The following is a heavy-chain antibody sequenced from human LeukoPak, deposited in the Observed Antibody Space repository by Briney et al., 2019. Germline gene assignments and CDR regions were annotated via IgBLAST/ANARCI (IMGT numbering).Heavy chain of an antibody. V-gene: IGHV4-59*12. CDR2: IYDSGST. CDR1: GGSISSYY. J-gene: IGHJ4*02. Sequence: PSETLSLTCTVSGGSISSYYWSWIRQPPGKGLEWIGFIYDSGSTYYNPSLKSRVTISVDTSKNQFSLKLSSVTAADTAVYYCARGRSSGWFPFDYWGRGTLVTVSS. CDR3: ARGRSSGWFPFDY. D-gene: IGHD6-19*01.